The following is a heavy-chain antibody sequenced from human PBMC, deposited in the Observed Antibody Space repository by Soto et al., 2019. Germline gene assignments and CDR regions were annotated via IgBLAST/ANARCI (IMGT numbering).Heavy chain of an antibody. D-gene: IGHD3-22*01. CDR3: ATGLYDSFDY. CDR2: FDPEDGET. J-gene: IGHJ4*02. Sequence: ASVQVSCKVSGYTLTELSMHWVRQAPGKGLEWMGGFDPEDGETIYAQKFQGTVTLTEDTSTDTAYMELSSLRSEDTAVYYCATGLYDSFDYWGQGTLVTVSS. V-gene: IGHV1-24*01. CDR1: GYTLTELS.